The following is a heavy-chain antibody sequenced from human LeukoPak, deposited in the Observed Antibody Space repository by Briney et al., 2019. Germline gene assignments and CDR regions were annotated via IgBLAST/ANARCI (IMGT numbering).Heavy chain of an antibody. CDR1: GFTFSSYE. V-gene: IGHV3-48*03. J-gene: IGHJ4*02. D-gene: IGHD1-20*01. Sequence: PGGSLILSCAASGFTFSSYEMNWVRQAPGKGLEWVSYISSSGSTIDYADSVKGRFTISRDYAKNSLYLQMNSLRAEDTALYYCARGGSYNWNYFDYWGQGTLVTVSS. CDR2: ISSSGSTI. CDR3: ARGGSYNWNYFDY.